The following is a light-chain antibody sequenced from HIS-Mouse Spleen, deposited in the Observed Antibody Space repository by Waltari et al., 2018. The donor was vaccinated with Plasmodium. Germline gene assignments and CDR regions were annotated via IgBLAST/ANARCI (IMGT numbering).Light chain of an antibody. J-gene: IGLJ3*02. CDR3: YSTDSSGNHRV. V-gene: IGLV3-10*01. CDR2: EDS. Sequence: SYELTQPPSVSVSPGQTARITCSGDALPKKYAYWYQRKSGQAPVLVIYEDSKRPSGIPWGFSGSSSGTMATLTISGAQVEDEADYYCYSTDSSGNHRVFGGGTKLTVL. CDR1: ALPKKY.